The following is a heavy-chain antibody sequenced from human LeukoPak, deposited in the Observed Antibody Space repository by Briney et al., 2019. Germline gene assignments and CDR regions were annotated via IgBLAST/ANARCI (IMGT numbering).Heavy chain of an antibody. CDR1: GGSIISSNYY. CDR3: ARADPYEYYFDY. J-gene: IGHJ4*02. V-gene: IGHV4-61*02. CDR2: IYTSGST. D-gene: IGHD5-12*01. Sequence: SETLSLTCSVSGGSIISSNYYWGWIRQPPGKGLEWIGRIYTSGSTNYNPSLKSRVTISVDTSKNQFSLKLSSVTAADTAVYYCARADPYEYYFDYWGQGTLVTVSS.